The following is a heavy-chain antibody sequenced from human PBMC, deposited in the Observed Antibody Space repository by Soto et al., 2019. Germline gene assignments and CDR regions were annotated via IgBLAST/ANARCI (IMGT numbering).Heavy chain of an antibody. V-gene: IGHV5-10-1*01. CDR1: GDSFAGYW. Sequence: GGSLKISCSGSGDSFAGYWITWVRQMPWKGLEWMGRIDPSDSQTYYSPSFRGHVTISAAKSITTVFLQWSSLRASDTAMYYCARQIYDSDSGPNFQYYFDSWGRGTLVTVSS. D-gene: IGHD2-15*01. CDR3: ARQIYDSDSGPNFQYYFDS. J-gene: IGHJ4*02. CDR2: IDPSDSQT.